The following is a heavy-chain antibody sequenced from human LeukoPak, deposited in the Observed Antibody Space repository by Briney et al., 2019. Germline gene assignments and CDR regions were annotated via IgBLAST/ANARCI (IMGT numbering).Heavy chain of an antibody. CDR3: AREGTPDCSSTSCSYYYYYGMDV. CDR2: ISSSSSYI. D-gene: IGHD2-2*01. V-gene: IGHV3-21*01. Sequence: GGSLRLSCAASGFTFSSYSMNWVRQAPGKGLECVSSISSSSSYIYYADSVKGRFTISRDNAKNSLYLQMNSLRAEDTAVYYCAREGTPDCSSTSCSYYYYYGMDVWGQGTTVTVSS. CDR1: GFTFSSYS. J-gene: IGHJ6*02.